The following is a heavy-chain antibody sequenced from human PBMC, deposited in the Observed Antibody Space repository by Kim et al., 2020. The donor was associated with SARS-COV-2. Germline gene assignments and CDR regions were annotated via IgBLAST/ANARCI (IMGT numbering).Heavy chain of an antibody. D-gene: IGHD3-22*01. Sequence: GGSLRLSCAVSGFTFTSYGMHWVRQAPGKGLEWVAVVSYDGSSGYYADSVKGRFTISRDNSKNTVYLQMSSLRPEDTAVYFCAKDRADYHDTGALDYWGQGTLVIVSA. V-gene: IGHV3-30*18. J-gene: IGHJ4*02. CDR2: VSYDGSSG. CDR3: AKDRADYHDTGALDY. CDR1: GFTFTSYG.